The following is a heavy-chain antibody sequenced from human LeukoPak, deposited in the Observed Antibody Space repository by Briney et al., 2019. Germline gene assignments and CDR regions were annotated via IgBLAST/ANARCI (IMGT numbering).Heavy chain of an antibody. CDR3: ARAGTMVRGVHNWFDP. V-gene: IGHV3-74*01. J-gene: IGHJ5*02. Sequence: GGSLRLSCAASGFTFSSYWMHWVRQAPGKGLVWVSRINSDGSSTSYADSVKGRFTISRDNAKNTLYLQMNSLRAEDTAVYYCARAGTMVRGVHNWFDPWGQGTLDTVSS. D-gene: IGHD3-10*01. CDR1: GFTFSSYW. CDR2: INSDGSST.